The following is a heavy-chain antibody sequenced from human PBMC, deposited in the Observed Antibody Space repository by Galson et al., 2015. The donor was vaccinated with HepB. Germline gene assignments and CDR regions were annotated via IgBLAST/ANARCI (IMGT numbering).Heavy chain of an antibody. J-gene: IGHJ5*02. Sequence: SVKVSCKASGGTFSSYAISWVRQAPGQGLEWMGGIIPIFGTANYAQKFQGRVTITADESTSTAYMELSSLRSEDTAVYYCARGGLTIFGVATYNWFDPWGQGTLVTVSS. CDR3: ARGGLTIFGVATYNWFDP. V-gene: IGHV1-69*13. D-gene: IGHD3-3*01. CDR1: GGTFSSYA. CDR2: IIPIFGTA.